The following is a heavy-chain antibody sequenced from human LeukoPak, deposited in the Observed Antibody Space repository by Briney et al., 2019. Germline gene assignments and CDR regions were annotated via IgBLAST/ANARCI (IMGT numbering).Heavy chain of an antibody. V-gene: IGHV1-46*01. Sequence: ASVKVSCKASGYTFTGYYMHWLRQAPGQGPEYMGIINPSAGNTNYAQKFQGRITMTRDTSTTTVYMELSSLVSEDTAVYYCARERPSKCYFDYWGQGTLVTVSS. J-gene: IGHJ4*02. CDR1: GYTFTGYY. CDR3: ARERPSKCYFDY. CDR2: INPSAGNT.